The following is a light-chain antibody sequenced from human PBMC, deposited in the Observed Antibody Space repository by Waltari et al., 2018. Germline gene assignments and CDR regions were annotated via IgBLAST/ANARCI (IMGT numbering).Light chain of an antibody. Sequence: QSALTQPASVSGSPGQSITISCTGTISDVGTYNLVSWYQLHPGKAPKLIIYESTKRPSGVSSRFSGSKSGNTASLTISGLQAEDEADYYCCSFAGSSPHVVFGGGTKLTVL. CDR2: EST. CDR3: CSFAGSSPHVV. V-gene: IGLV2-23*01. J-gene: IGLJ2*01. CDR1: ISDVGTYNL.